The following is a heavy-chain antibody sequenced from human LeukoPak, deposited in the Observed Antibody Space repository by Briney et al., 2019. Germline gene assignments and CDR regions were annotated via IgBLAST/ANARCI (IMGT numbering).Heavy chain of an antibody. Sequence: GGSLRLSCAASGFTFSSYGMHWVRQAPGKGLEWVTFIRSDGSNKYYADSVKGRFTISRDNSKNTLYLQMSSLRPEDTAVYYCARQIGVSIDYWGQGTLVTVSS. CDR1: GFTFSSYG. CDR2: IRSDGSNK. CDR3: ARQIGVSIDY. D-gene: IGHD5/OR15-5a*01. J-gene: IGHJ4*02. V-gene: IGHV3-30*02.